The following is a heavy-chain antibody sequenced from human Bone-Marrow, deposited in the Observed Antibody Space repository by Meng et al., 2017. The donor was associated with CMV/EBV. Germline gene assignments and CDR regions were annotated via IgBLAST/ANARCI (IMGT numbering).Heavy chain of an antibody. CDR3: ARVGGAAAGDYFDY. D-gene: IGHD6-13*01. CDR2: IYSGGST. V-gene: IGHV3-53*01. J-gene: IGHJ4*02. CDR1: GFIFSDYY. Sequence: GESLKISCAASGFIFSDYYMNWIRQAPGKGLEWVSVIYSGGSTYYADSVKGRFTISRDNSKNTLYLQMNSLRAEDTAVYYCARVGGAAAGDYFDYWGQGTRVTVSS.